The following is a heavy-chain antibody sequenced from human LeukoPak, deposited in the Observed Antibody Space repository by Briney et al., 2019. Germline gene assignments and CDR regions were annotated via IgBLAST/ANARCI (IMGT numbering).Heavy chain of an antibody. V-gene: IGHV4-59*11. D-gene: IGHD6-13*01. J-gene: IGHJ4*02. Sequence: PSETLSLTCTVSGGSISSHYLSWIRQPPGKGLEWIGYIYYSGSTNYNPSLKRRVTISVDPSKNQYSLQLSSVTAADTAVYYCARDRHSRRWYHSDYWGQGTLVPVSS. CDR1: GGSISSHY. CDR3: ARDRHSRRWYHSDY. CDR2: IYYSGST.